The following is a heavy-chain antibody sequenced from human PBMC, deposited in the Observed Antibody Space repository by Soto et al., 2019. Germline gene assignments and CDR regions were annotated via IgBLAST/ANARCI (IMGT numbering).Heavy chain of an antibody. CDR3: ATETKESFYFDF. V-gene: IGHV1-46*01. Sequence: GXSVKVSCKASSYTLSKYNIHWLRQAPGQGLEWLGIIRPSGENTGYAQRFQGRVTVTRDTSTSTVYMELTSLKSDDTGVYYCATETKESFYFDFWGQGILVTVSS. J-gene: IGHJ4*02. D-gene: IGHD3-10*01. CDR2: IRPSGENT. CDR1: SYTLSKYN.